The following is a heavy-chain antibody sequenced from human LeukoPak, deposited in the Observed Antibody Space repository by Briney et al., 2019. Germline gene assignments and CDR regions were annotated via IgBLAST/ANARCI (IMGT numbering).Heavy chain of an antibody. Sequence: LSGGSLRLSCAASGFSFSTSWMAWVRQAPGKGLQWVGNINPDESHTDYIDSVKGRFTMSRDNAENSLFLQVHSLRDEDTAVYYCARDRAYDAFDYWGRGTLVTVSS. J-gene: IGHJ4*02. CDR3: ARDRAYDAFDY. D-gene: IGHD5-12*01. V-gene: IGHV3-7*01. CDR2: INPDESHT. CDR1: GFSFSTSW.